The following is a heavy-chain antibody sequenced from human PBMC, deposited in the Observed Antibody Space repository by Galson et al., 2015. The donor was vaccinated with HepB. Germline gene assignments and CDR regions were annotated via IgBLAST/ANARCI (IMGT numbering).Heavy chain of an antibody. CDR2: INDGGST. CDR3: ARRYYDFWSGYNPRFDY. J-gene: IGHJ4*02. D-gene: IGHD3-3*01. Sequence: LSLTCTVSGVSISSASFFWGWIRQSPGKGLEWIGSINDGGSTYYNPTLKSRVTLSVDTSKNQFSLKLSSVTAADTAVYFCARRYYDFWSGYNPRFDYWGQGTLVTVSS. CDR1: GVSISSASFF. V-gene: IGHV4-39*07.